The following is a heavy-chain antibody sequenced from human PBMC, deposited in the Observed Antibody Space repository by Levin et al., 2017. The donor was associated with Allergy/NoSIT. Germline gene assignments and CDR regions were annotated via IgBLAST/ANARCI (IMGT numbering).Heavy chain of an antibody. V-gene: IGHV1-18*01. CDR1: GYTFTSYG. CDR3: ARERKLSFDY. J-gene: IGHJ4*02. CDR2: ISAYNGNR. Sequence: ASVKVSCKASGYTFTSYGLSWVRQAPGQGLEWMGWISAYNGNRNYAQKLQGRVTVTTDTSTSTAYMELRSLRSDDTAVYYCARERKLSFDYWGQGTLVTVSS.